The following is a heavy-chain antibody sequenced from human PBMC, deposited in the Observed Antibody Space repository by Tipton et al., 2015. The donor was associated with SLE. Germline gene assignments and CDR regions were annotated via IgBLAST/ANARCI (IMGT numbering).Heavy chain of an antibody. V-gene: IGHV4-34*01. CDR2: INHSGST. Sequence: TLSLTCAVYGGSFSGCYWSWIRQPPGKGLEWIGEINHSGSTNYNPSLKSRVTISVDTSKNQFSLKLSSVTAADTAVYYCARGGNYWGQGTLVTVSS. J-gene: IGHJ4*02. CDR1: GGSFSGCY. CDR3: ARGGNY. D-gene: IGHD3-10*01.